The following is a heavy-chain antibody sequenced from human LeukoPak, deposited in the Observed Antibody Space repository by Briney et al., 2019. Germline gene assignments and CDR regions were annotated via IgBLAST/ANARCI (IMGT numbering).Heavy chain of an antibody. Sequence: SETLSLTCTVSGASIDSGSFYWTWIRQPAEKGLELEWVGRIYTSGTTDYNPSLKTRVTISVDTSKNQLSLRLSSVTAADTAVYYCARRALTDLYDAFDIWGQGTMVTVSS. CDR3: ARRALTDLYDAFDI. J-gene: IGHJ3*02. CDR1: GASIDSGSFY. CDR2: IYTSGTT. V-gene: IGHV4-61*02.